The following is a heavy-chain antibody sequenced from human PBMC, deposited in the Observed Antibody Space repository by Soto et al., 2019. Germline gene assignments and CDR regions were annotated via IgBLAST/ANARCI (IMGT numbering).Heavy chain of an antibody. V-gene: IGHV4-31*03. J-gene: IGHJ3*02. Sequence: TLSLTCTVSGGSISSGGYYWSWIRQHPGKGLEWIGYIYYSGSTYYNPSLKSRVTISVDTSKNQISLKLSSVTAADTAVFFCVRVSRVVVIRVDAFDIWGQGTMVTVSS. CDR3: VRVSRVVVIRVDAFDI. D-gene: IGHD3-22*01. CDR1: GGSISSGGYY. CDR2: IYYSGST.